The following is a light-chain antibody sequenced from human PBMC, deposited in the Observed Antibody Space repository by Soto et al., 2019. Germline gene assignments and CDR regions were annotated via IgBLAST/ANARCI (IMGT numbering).Light chain of an antibody. V-gene: IGLV2-14*01. Sequence: QSALTQPASVSGSPGQSITISCTGTSGDVGGYNYVSWYQLDPGKAPKLIIYEVNNRPSGVSNRFSGSKSGNTASLTISGLQAEDEADYYCTAYTSRGPCVFGGGTKLTVL. CDR3: TAYTSRGPCV. CDR1: SGDVGGYNY. CDR2: EVN. J-gene: IGLJ3*02.